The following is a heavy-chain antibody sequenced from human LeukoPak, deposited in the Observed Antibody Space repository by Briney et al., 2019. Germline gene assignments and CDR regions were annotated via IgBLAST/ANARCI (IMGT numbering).Heavy chain of an antibody. CDR2: IYYSGST. CDR3: AREETYYYDSSGYSSAPDAFDI. V-gene: IGHV4-31*03. CDR1: GGSISSGGYY. Sequence: PSETLSLTCTVSGGSISSGGYYWSWIRQHPGKGLEWIGYIYYSGSTYYNPSLKSRVTISVDTSKNQFSLKLSSVTAADTAVYYCAREETYYYDSSGYSSAPDAFDIWGQGTMVTVSS. J-gene: IGHJ3*02. D-gene: IGHD3-22*01.